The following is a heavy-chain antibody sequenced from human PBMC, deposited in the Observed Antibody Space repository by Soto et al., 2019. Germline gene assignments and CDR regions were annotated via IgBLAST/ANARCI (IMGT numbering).Heavy chain of an antibody. CDR3: ARRPSNIRESGNPYYYYYGMDV. J-gene: IGHJ6*02. D-gene: IGHD3-3*01. Sequence: GESLKISCMGSGYKVSTWHNFTSYWIAWVRQMPGEGLEWMGIIYPGDSDTRYSPSFQGQVTISADKSISTAYLQWSSLKASDTAMYYCARRPSNIRESGNPYYYYYGMDVWGQGTTVTVSS. V-gene: IGHV5-51*01. CDR1: GYKVSTWHNFTSYW. CDR2: IYPGDSDT.